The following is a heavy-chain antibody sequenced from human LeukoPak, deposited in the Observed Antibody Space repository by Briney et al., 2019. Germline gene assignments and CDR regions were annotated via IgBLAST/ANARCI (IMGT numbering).Heavy chain of an antibody. V-gene: IGHV3-74*01. CDR1: GFTFSIYW. CDR3: ARCSGWAFKN. Sequence: PGGSLRLSCAASGFTFSIYWMYWVRHAPGKGLVWVSRTNSDGSSTSYADSVKGRFTISRDNAKNTLYLQMDSLRAEDTAIYYCARCSGWAFKNWGQGTLVTVSS. J-gene: IGHJ4*02. CDR2: TNSDGSST. D-gene: IGHD6-19*01.